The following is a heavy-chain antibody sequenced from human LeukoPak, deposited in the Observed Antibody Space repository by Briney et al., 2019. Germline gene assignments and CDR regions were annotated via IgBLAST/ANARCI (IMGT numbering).Heavy chain of an antibody. CDR3: ARDLVYAFDY. V-gene: IGHV3-48*01. CDR1: GFPFSDYT. CDR2: ISGAGDSM. J-gene: IGHJ4*02. D-gene: IGHD3-16*01. Sequence: PGGSLRLSCAAYGFPFSDYTMNWVRQAPGKGLEWLSYISGAGDSMFYADSVKGRFTISRDNAKKSLYLQMNSLRAEDTAVYYCARDLVYAFDYWGQGSLVTVSS.